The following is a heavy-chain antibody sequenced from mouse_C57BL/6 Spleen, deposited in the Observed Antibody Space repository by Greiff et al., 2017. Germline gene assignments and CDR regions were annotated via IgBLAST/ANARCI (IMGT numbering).Heavy chain of an antibody. CDR2: INPNNGGT. V-gene: IGHV1-26*01. CDR1: GYTFTDYY. CDR3: AAVTTVFDY. D-gene: IGHD1-1*01. J-gene: IGHJ2*01. Sequence: VQLQQSGPELVKPGASVKISCTASGYTFTDYYMNWVKQSHGKSLEWIGDINPNNGGTSYNQKFKGKATLTVDKASSTAYMQLRSLTSEDSAVYYCAAVTTVFDYWGQGTTLTVAS.